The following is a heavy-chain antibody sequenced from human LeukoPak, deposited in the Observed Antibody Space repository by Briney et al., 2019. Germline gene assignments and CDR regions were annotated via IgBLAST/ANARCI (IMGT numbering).Heavy chain of an antibody. Sequence: PSETLSLTCAVYGGPFNDYYWNWLRQPPGKGLEWIGEINHSGSTNYHPSYKSRVTISLDTSQNHFSLKLTSVTAADTAVYYCARSGRDVGFAFDIWGQGTLVTISS. J-gene: IGHJ3*02. CDR2: INHSGST. CDR1: GGPFNDYY. V-gene: IGHV4-34*01. D-gene: IGHD5-12*01. CDR3: ARSGRDVGFAFDI.